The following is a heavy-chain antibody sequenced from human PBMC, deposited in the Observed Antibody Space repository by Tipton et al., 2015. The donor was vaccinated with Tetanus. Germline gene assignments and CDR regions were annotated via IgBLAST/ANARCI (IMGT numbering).Heavy chain of an antibody. J-gene: IGHJ4*01. CDR3: ARDSDRSGGGIDY. D-gene: IGHD3-22*01. CDR2: IYYSGST. V-gene: IGHV4-30-4*01. Sequence: TLSLTCTVSGGSISSGDYYWSWIRQPPGKGLEWIGYIYYSGSTYYNPSLKSRVTISVDTSKNQFSLKLSSVTAADTAVYYCARDSDRSGGGIDYCGHGTLVTVSS. CDR1: GGSISSGDYY.